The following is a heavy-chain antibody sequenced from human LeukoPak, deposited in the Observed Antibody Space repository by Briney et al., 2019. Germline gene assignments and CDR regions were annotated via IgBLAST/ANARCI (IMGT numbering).Heavy chain of an antibody. CDR2: ISYDGSNK. CDR1: GFTFSSYG. CDR3: AKDRKGYSYD. D-gene: IGHD5-18*01. V-gene: IGHV3-30*18. Sequence: GRSLRLSCAASGFTFSSYGMHWVRQAPGKGLGWVAVISYDGSNKYYADSVKGRFTISRDNSKNTLYLQMNSLRAEDTAVYYCAKDRKGYSYDWGQGTLVTVSS. J-gene: IGHJ4*02.